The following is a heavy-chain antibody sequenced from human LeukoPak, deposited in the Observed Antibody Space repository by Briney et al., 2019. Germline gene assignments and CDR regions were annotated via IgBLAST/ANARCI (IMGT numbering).Heavy chain of an antibody. J-gene: IGHJ4*02. CDR2: ISYDGSNK. CDR3: AKVGPASFDY. Sequence: GRSLRLSCAASGFTFSSYGMHWVRQAPGKGLEWVAVISYDGSNKYYADSVKGRFTISRDNSKNTLYLQMNSLRAEDTAVYYCAKVGPASFDYWGQGTLVTVSS. D-gene: IGHD2-2*01. CDR1: GFTFSSYG. V-gene: IGHV3-30*18.